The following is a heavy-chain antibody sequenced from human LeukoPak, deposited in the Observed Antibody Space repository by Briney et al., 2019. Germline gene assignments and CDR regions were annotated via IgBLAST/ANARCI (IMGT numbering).Heavy chain of an antibody. CDR1: GFTFIDYA. J-gene: IGHJ4*02. CDR2: ISGSGSGT. V-gene: IGHV3-23*01. D-gene: IGHD3-3*02. Sequence: GGSLRLSCVTSGFTFIDYAMTWVRQAPGKGLEWVSAISGSGSGTYYADSVKGRFTISRGNSKNTLFLQMNSLRDEDTAVYYCAGFSTHFDYWGQGTLVTVSS. CDR3: AGFSTHFDY.